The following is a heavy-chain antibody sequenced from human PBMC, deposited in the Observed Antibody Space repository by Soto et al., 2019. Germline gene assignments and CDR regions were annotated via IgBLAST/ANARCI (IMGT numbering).Heavy chain of an antibody. CDR2: IYYTGST. D-gene: IGHD4-17*01. V-gene: IGHV4-30-4*01. Sequence: QVQLQESGPGVVKPSQTLSLTCTVSGGSFSSGDYYWSWVRQPPGKGLEWIGYIYYTGSTFNNPSLKSRVSISIETSKTQFSLKLSSVTAADTAVYYCARIHFGDEPSYYYYGMDVWGQGTTVTVSS. CDR3: ARIHFGDEPSYYYYGMDV. CDR1: GGSFSSGDYY. J-gene: IGHJ6*02.